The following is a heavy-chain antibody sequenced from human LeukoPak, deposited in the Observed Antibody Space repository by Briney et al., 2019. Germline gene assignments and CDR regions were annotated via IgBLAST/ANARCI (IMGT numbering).Heavy chain of an antibody. CDR1: GGSISSYY. CDR3: ASWYYDFWSGYLGAFDI. D-gene: IGHD3-3*01. J-gene: IGHJ3*02. V-gene: IGHV4-59*01. Sequence: SETLSPTCTVSGGSISSYYWSWIRQPPGKGLEWIGYIYYSGSTNYNPSLKSRVTISVDTSKNQFSLKLSSVTAADTAVYYCASWYYDFWSGYLGAFDIWGQGTMVTVSS. CDR2: IYYSGST.